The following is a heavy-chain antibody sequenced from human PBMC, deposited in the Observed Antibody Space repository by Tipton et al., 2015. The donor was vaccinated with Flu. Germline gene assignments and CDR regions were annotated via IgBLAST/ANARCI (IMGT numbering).Heavy chain of an antibody. V-gene: IGHV4-39*01. D-gene: IGHD3-10*02. J-gene: IGHJ4*02. CDR1: SGSIRSTNYF. Sequence: TLSLTCTVSSGSIRSTNYFCAWIRQPPGKRLELIGSIYPSGTTYYNPSLKSRVTISVDTSKSQFSLMLRSVTAADTAVHYCARLSYYDVDLKNFYFDYWGQGALVTVSS. CDR3: ARLSYYDVDLKNFYFDY. CDR2: IYPSGTT.